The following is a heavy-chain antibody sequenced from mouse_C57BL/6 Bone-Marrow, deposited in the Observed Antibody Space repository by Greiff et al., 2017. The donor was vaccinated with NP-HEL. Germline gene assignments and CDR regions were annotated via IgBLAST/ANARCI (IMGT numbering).Heavy chain of an antibody. Sequence: VQLQQSGAELARPGASVKLSCKASGYTFTSYGISWVKQRTGQGLEWIGEIYPRSGNTYYNEKFKGKATLTADKSSSTAYMELRSLTSEDSAVYFCARPGDYYGSSYYFDYWGQGTTLTVSS. CDR1: GYTFTSYG. CDR2: IYPRSGNT. J-gene: IGHJ2*01. V-gene: IGHV1-81*01. D-gene: IGHD1-1*01. CDR3: ARPGDYYGSSYYFDY.